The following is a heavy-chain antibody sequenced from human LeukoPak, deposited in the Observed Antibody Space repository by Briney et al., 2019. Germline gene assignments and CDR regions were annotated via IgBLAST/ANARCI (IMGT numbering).Heavy chain of an antibody. V-gene: IGHV4-30-4*01. Sequence: SETLSLTCTVSGGSISSGAYYWSWIRQPPGKGLEWIGYIYYSGNTYYNPSLKSRVTISVDTSKNQFSLKLSSVTAADTAVYYCARASIGSGDLDYWGQGTLVTVSS. D-gene: IGHD3-10*01. CDR1: GGSISSGAYY. CDR3: ARASIGSGDLDY. J-gene: IGHJ4*02. CDR2: IYYSGNT.